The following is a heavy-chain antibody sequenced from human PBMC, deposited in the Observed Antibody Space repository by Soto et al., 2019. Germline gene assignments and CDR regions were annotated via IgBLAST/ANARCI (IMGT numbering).Heavy chain of an antibody. D-gene: IGHD2-15*01. J-gene: IGHJ3*02. CDR1: GGSISSGGYY. CDR3: AVGRIDAFDI. Sequence: SETLSLTCTVSGGSISSGGYYWSWIRQHPGKGLEWIGYIYYSGSTYYNPSLKSRVTISVDTSKNQFSVKLSSVTAADTAVYYCAVGRIDAFDIWGQGTMVTVSS. CDR2: IYYSGST. V-gene: IGHV4-31*03.